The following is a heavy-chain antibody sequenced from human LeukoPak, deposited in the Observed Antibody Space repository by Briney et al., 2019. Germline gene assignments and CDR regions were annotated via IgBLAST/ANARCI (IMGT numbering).Heavy chain of an antibody. V-gene: IGHV3-30*04. CDR3: ARSLSLYSYGYYFDY. Sequence: GRSLRLSYAASGFTFSSYAMHWVRQAPGKGLEWVAVISYGGSNKYYADSVKGRFTISRDNSKNTLYLQMNSLRAEDTAVYYCARSLSLYSYGYYFDYWGQGTLVTVSS. CDR2: ISYGGSNK. J-gene: IGHJ4*02. CDR1: GFTFSSYA. D-gene: IGHD5-18*01.